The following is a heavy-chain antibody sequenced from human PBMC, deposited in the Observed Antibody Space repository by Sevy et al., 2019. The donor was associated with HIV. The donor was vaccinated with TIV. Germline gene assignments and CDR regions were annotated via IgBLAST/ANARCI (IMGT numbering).Heavy chain of an antibody. CDR2: ISYSGRT. J-gene: IGHJ3*02. D-gene: IGHD1-26*01. V-gene: IGHV4-31*03. Sequence: SETLSLTCTVSGGSISSLNYYWSWIRQHAGKGLEWIGYISYSGRTYYNPSLKSRVTISVDTSKNQFSLKLSSVTAADTAVYYCARANAYLASDAFDIWGQGTLVTVSS. CDR1: GGSISSLNYY. CDR3: ARANAYLASDAFDI.